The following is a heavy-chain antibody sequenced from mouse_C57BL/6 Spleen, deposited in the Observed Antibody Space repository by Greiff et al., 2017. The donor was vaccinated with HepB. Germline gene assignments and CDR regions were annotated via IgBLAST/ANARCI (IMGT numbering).Heavy chain of an antibody. J-gene: IGHJ3*01. CDR2: INPGSGGT. CDR3: ATAYYSNYVFAY. V-gene: IGHV1-54*01. Sequence: VNLQESGAELVRPGTSVKVSCKASGYAFTNYLIEWVKQRPGQGLEWIGVINPGSGGTNYNEKFKGKATLTADKSSSTAYMQLSSLTSEDSAVYFCATAYYSNYVFAYWGQGTLVTVSA. D-gene: IGHD2-5*01. CDR1: GYAFTNYL.